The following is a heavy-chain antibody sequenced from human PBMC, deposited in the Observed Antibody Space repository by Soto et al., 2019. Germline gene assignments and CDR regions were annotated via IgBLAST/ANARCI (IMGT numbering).Heavy chain of an antibody. CDR1: GFSLTTGKMG. D-gene: IGHD4-17*01. CDR3: ARMNADSYQFYYAMDV. CDR2: IFSDNER. Sequence: VSGPTLVNPTETLTLTCTVSGFSLTTGKMGVSWIRQPPGKALEWLAHIFSDNERSYSTSLQGRLTISKDTSGSQVVLSMTNVDPVDTATYYCARMNADSYQFYYAMDVWGQGTTVTVSS. V-gene: IGHV2-26*01. J-gene: IGHJ6*02.